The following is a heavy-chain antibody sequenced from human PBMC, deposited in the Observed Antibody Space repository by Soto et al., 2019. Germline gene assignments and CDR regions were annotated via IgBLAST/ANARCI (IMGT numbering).Heavy chain of an antibody. Sequence: SGPTLVNPTQTLTLTSTFSGLSLTTSGVRVNWIRQPPGKALEWLARIDWDDDKFYSTSLKTRLTISRDTSKNQVVLIMTDMDPVDTATYFCAQIPIVGAPRWGQGTLVTVSS. V-gene: IGHV2-70*04. CDR1: GLSLTTSGVR. CDR3: AQIPIVGAPR. D-gene: IGHD1-26*01. J-gene: IGHJ4*02. CDR2: IDWDDDK.